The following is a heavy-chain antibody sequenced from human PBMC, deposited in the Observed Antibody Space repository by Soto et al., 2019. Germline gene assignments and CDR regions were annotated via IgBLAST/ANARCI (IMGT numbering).Heavy chain of an antibody. V-gene: IGHV4-59*11. J-gene: IGHJ4*02. Sequence: PSETLSLTCTVSGGSISSQYWSWIRQPPGKGLEWIGYKYFSGSTNYSPSLKSRVTISIDASKSQFSLTLTSVTAAGTAVYYCARERRDSWYYFESWGQGTLVTVSS. CDR3: ARERRDSWYYFES. CDR1: GGSISSQY. D-gene: IGHD2-21*01. CDR2: KYFSGST.